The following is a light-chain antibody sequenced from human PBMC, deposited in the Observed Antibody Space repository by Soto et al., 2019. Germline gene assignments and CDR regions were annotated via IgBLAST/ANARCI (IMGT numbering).Light chain of an antibody. CDR1: SSDIGGNNF. Sequence: QSALTQPPSASGSRGQSVTISCTGTSSDIGGNNFVSWYQHHPGKAPKLMLYDVIKRPSGVPARFSGSKSGNTASLTVSGLQAEDEADYYCSSYGGSNNFVVFGGGTKLTVL. J-gene: IGLJ2*01. CDR2: DVI. CDR3: SSYGGSNNFVV. V-gene: IGLV2-8*01.